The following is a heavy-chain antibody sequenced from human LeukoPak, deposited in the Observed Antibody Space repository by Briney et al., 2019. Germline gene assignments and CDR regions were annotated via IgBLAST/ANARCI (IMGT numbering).Heavy chain of an antibody. J-gene: IGHJ4*02. CDR3: ARITLGLEAT. Sequence: PSETLSLTCAVSGGSIGSYYWSWIRQPPGKRLEWIGYIHYSEDTSYNPSLKSRVTISVDTSKNQFSLKLSSMTAADTAVYYCARITLGLEATWGQGTLVTVSS. CDR2: IHYSEDT. V-gene: IGHV4-59*01. CDR1: GGSIGSYY. D-gene: IGHD5-12*01.